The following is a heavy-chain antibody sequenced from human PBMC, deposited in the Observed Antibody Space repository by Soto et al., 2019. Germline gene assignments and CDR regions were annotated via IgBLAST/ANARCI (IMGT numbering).Heavy chain of an antibody. J-gene: IGHJ4*02. D-gene: IGHD5-18*01. CDR3: AKSVSYGYFSRDY. CDR1: GFTFSSYA. Sequence: EVQLLESGGGLVQPGGSLRLSCAASGFTFSSYAMSWVRQAPGKGLEWVSAISGSGGSTYYADSVNGRFTISRDNSKNTLYLQMNSLRAEDTAVYYCAKSVSYGYFSRDYWGQGTLVTVSS. V-gene: IGHV3-23*01. CDR2: ISGSGGST.